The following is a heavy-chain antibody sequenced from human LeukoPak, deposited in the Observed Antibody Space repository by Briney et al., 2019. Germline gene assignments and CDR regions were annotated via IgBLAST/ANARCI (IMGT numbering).Heavy chain of an antibody. D-gene: IGHD3-10*01. Sequence: SETLSLTCAVYGGSFSGYYWSWIRQPPGKGLEWIGEINHSGSTNYNPSLKSRVTISVDTSKNQFSLKLSSVTAADTAVYYCARHYGSGSYRYNWFDPWGQGTLVTVSS. CDR1: GGSFSGYY. J-gene: IGHJ5*02. CDR2: INHSGST. CDR3: ARHYGSGSYRYNWFDP. V-gene: IGHV4-34*01.